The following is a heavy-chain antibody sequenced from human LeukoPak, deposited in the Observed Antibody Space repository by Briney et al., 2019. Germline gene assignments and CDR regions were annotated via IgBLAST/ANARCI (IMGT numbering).Heavy chain of an antibody. CDR2: INTNTENP. V-gene: IGHV7-4-1*02. J-gene: IGHJ4*02. CDR3: ARDWAVADPNLDY. CDR1: GYTFTNYA. Sequence: ASVKISCKASGYTFTNYAMNWVRQAPGQGLEWMGWINTNTENPTYAPGFTGRFLFSLDTSVSTAYLQISSLKAEDTAMYYCARDWAVADPNLDYWGQGTLVTVSS. D-gene: IGHD6-19*01.